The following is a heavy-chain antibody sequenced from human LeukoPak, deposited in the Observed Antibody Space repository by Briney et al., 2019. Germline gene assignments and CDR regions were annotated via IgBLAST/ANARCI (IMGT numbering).Heavy chain of an antibody. D-gene: IGHD3-22*01. Sequence: GGSPRLSCAASGFTFSSYAMSWVRQAPGKGLEWVSAISGSGGSTYYADSVKGRFTISRDNAKNSLYLQMNSLRAEDTAVYYCARDEGSSGSNDAFDIWGQGTMVTVSS. V-gene: IGHV3-23*01. CDR3: ARDEGSSGSNDAFDI. CDR1: GFTFSSYA. J-gene: IGHJ3*02. CDR2: ISGSGGST.